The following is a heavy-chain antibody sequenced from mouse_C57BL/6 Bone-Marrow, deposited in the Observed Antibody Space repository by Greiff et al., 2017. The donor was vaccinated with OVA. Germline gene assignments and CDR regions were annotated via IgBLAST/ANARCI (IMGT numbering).Heavy chain of an antibody. CDR1: GYTFTSYW. V-gene: IGHV1-55*01. CDR3: ARDYYGSSYSPWFAY. Sequence: QVQLKQPGAELVKPGASVKMSCKASGYTFTSYWITWVKQRPGQGLEWIGDIYPGSGSTNYNEKFKSKATLTVDTSSSTAYMQLSSLTSEDSAVYYCARDYYGSSYSPWFAYWGQGTLVTVSA. J-gene: IGHJ3*01. D-gene: IGHD1-1*01. CDR2: IYPGSGST.